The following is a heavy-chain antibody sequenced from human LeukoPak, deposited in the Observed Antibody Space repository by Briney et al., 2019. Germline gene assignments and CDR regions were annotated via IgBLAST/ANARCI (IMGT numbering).Heavy chain of an antibody. J-gene: IGHJ4*02. Sequence: ASVKVSCKASGYTFTGYYMHWVRQAPGQGLEWMGWINPNSGGTNYAQKFQGRVTTTRDTSISTAYMELSRLRSDDTAVYYCARSVGATGGLDYGGQGTLVTVSS. CDR1: GYTFTGYY. D-gene: IGHD1-26*01. V-gene: IGHV1-2*02. CDR2: INPNSGGT. CDR3: ARSVGATGGLDY.